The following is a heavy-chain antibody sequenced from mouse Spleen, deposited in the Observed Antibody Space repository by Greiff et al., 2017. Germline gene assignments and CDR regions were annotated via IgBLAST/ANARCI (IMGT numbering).Heavy chain of an antibody. V-gene: IGHV5-17*02. J-gene: IGHJ2*01. CDR2: ISSGSSTI. CDR3: ASNWDVGY. CDR1: GFTFSSFG. Sequence: DVHLVESGGGLVQPGGSRKLSCAASGFTFSSFGMHWVRQAPEKGLEWVAYISSGSSTIYYADTVKGRFTISRDNPKNTLFLQMTSLRSEDTAMYYCASNWDVGYWGQGTTLTVSS. D-gene: IGHD4-1*02.